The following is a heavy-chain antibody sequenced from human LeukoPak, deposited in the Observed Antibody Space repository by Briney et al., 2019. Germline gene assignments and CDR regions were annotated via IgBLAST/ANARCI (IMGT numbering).Heavy chain of an antibody. CDR2: IKQDGSEK. CDR1: RFTLSSYW. D-gene: IGHD3-9*01. J-gene: IGHJ4*01. V-gene: IGHV3-7*01. Sequence: GGSLRLSCAASRFTLSSYWMNWVRQAPGKGLEWVANIKQDGSEKNYVDSVKGRFTISRDNAKNALYLQMNSLTAEDTAVYYCARGLILTGSAPFDYWGHGTLVTVSS. CDR3: ARGLILTGSAPFDY.